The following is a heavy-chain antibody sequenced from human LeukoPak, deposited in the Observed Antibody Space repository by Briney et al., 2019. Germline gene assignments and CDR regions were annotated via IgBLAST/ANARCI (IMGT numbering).Heavy chain of an antibody. CDR1: GGSISSGGYS. V-gene: IGHV4-30-2*01. D-gene: IGHD2-2*01. Sequence: SQTLSLACAVSGGSISSGGYSWSWIRQPPGKGLEWLGYIYHSGSTYYNPSLKSRVTISVDRSKNQFSLKLSSVTAADTAVYYCARSKNIVVVPAATDYWGQGTLVTVSS. CDR2: IYHSGST. CDR3: ARSKNIVVVPAATDY. J-gene: IGHJ4*02.